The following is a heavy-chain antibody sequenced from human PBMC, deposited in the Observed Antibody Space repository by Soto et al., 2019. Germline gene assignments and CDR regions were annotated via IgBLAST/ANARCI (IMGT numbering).Heavy chain of an antibody. J-gene: IGHJ4*02. CDR3: ARSPYYYDSSGFLDY. V-gene: IGHV1-3*01. D-gene: IGHD3-22*01. CDR2: INAGNGNT. Sequence: ASVKVSCKASGYTFTSYAMHWVRQAPGQRLEWMGWINAGNGNTKYSQKFQGRVTITRDTSASTAYMELSSLRSEDTAVYYCARSPYYYDSSGFLDYWGQGTLVTVSS. CDR1: GYTFTSYA.